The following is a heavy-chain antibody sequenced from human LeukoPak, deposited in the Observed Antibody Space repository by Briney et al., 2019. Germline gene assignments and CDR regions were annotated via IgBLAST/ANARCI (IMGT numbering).Heavy chain of an antibody. CDR2: IYFSGST. CDR1: GGSINSRSYY. J-gene: IGHJ4*02. V-gene: IGHV4-39*01. Sequence: PSDTLSLTCTVSGGSINSRSYYCGWLRQPPGPGLKWVGSIYFSGSTYYNPSLKSRVTISVDTSKNQFSLKLSSVTAADTAVYYCARLGIYLPFDYWGQGTLVTVSS. CDR3: ARLGIYLPFDY. D-gene: IGHD7-27*01.